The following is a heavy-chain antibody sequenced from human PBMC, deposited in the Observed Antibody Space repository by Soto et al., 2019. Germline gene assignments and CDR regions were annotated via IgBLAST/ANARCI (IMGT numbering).Heavy chain of an antibody. CDR2: ISYDGSNK. Sequence: QVPLVESGGGVVQPGRSLRLSCAASGFTFSSYGMHWVRQAPGKGLEWVAVISYDGSNKYYADSVKGRFTISRDNSKNTLYLQMNSLRAEDTAVYYCATHIAAAGTGYWGQGTLVTVSS. D-gene: IGHD6-13*01. J-gene: IGHJ4*02. CDR3: ATHIAAAGTGY. CDR1: GFTFSSYG. V-gene: IGHV3-30*03.